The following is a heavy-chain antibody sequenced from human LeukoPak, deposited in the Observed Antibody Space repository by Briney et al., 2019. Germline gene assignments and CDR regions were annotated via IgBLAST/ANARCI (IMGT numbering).Heavy chain of an antibody. CDR1: GGSISSGGYY. Sequence: PSQTLSLTCTVSGGSISSGGYYWSWIRQHPGKGLEWIGYIYYSGSTYYNPSLKSRVTISVDTSKNQFSLKLSSVTAADTAVYYCARGKVDTAMADPSGAFDIWGQGTMVTVSS. D-gene: IGHD5-18*01. V-gene: IGHV4-31*03. J-gene: IGHJ3*02. CDR2: IYYSGST. CDR3: ARGKVDTAMADPSGAFDI.